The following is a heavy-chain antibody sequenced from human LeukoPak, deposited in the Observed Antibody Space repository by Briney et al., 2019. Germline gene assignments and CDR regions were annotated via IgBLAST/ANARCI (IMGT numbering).Heavy chain of an antibody. CDR2: IWYDGSNK. V-gene: IGHV3-33*01. D-gene: IGHD1-26*01. J-gene: IGHJ4*02. Sequence: PGGSLRLSCAASGFTFSSYGMHWVRQAPGKGLEWVAVIWYDGSNKYYADSVKGRFTISRDNSKNTLYLQMNSLRAEDTAVYYCAGAVGATNYWGQGTLATVSS. CDR3: AGAVGATNY. CDR1: GFTFSSYG.